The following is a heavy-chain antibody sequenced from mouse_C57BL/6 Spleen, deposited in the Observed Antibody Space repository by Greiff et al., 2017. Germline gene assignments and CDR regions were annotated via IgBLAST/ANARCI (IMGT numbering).Heavy chain of an antibody. Sequence: QVTLKVSGPGILQPSQTLCLTCSFSGFSLSTFGMGVGWIRQPSGKGLEWLAHIWWDDDKYYNPALKSRLTISKDTSKNQVFLKIANVDTADTATYYCARIVSYGSSPYYAMDYWGQGTSVTVSS. CDR2: IWWDDDK. D-gene: IGHD1-1*01. J-gene: IGHJ4*01. CDR1: GFSLSTFGMG. CDR3: ARIVSYGSSPYYAMDY. V-gene: IGHV8-8*01.